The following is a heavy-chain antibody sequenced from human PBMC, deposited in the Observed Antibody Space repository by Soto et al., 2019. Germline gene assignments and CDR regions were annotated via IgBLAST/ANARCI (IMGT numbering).Heavy chain of an antibody. D-gene: IGHD5-12*01. V-gene: IGHV1-2*02. Sequence: ASVKVSCKASGYTFTGYYMHWLRQAPGQGLEWMGWINPNSGGTNYAQKFQGRVTMTRDTSISTAYMELSRLRSDDTAVYYCAREDSRGYSGYDIPAWFDPWGQGTLVTVSS. J-gene: IGHJ5*02. CDR1: GYTFTGYY. CDR2: INPNSGGT. CDR3: AREDSRGYSGYDIPAWFDP.